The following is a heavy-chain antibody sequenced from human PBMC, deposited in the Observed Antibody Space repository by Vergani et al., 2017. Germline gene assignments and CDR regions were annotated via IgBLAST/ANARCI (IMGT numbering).Heavy chain of an antibody. CDR1: GFTFSSYG. Sequence: QVQLVESGGGVVQPGRSLRLSCAASGFTFSSYGMHWVRQAPGKGLEWVAVIWYDGSNKYYADSVKGRFTISRDNSKNTLYLQMNSLRAEATAVYYCARGYSYGSGHFDYWGQGTLVTVSS. CDR3: ARGYSYGSGHFDY. J-gene: IGHJ4*02. CDR2: IWYDGSNK. V-gene: IGHV3-33*01. D-gene: IGHD5-18*01.